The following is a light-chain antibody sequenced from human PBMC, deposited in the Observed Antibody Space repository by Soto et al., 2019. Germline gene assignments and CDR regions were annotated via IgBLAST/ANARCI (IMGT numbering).Light chain of an antibody. CDR1: TSNIGADYD. V-gene: IGLV1-40*01. J-gene: IGLJ1*01. Sequence: QSVLTQPPSVSGAPGQRVTISCTGSTSNIGADYDVHWYQHLPGTAPKLLIYTNTNRPSGVPDRFSGSKSGTAASLAINGLQAEDEADYYCQSYDTSLSGYVFGTGTKVTVL. CDR2: TNT. CDR3: QSYDTSLSGYV.